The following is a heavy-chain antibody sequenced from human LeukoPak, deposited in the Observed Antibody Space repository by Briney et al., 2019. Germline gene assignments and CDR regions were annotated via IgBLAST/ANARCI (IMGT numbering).Heavy chain of an antibody. D-gene: IGHD2-15*01. CDR2: IIPIFGTA. Sequence: GSSVKASCKASGGTFSSYAISWVRQAPGQGLEWMGRIIPIFGTANYAQKFQGRVTITTDESTSTAYMELSSLRSEDTAVYYCASLHCSGGSCYFYWGQGTLVTVSS. V-gene: IGHV1-69*05. CDR1: GGTFSSYA. CDR3: ASLHCSGGSCYFY. J-gene: IGHJ4*02.